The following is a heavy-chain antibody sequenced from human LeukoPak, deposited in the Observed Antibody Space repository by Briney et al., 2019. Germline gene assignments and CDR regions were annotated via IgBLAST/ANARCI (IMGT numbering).Heavy chain of an antibody. CDR1: GFTFSSYA. Sequence: GGSLRLSCAASGFTFSSYAMSWVRQAPGKGLEWVSAISGSGGSTYYADSAKGRFTISRDNSKNTLYLQMNSLRAEDTAVYYCAKPDYDILTGYSNYYFDYWGQGTLVTVSS. D-gene: IGHD3-9*01. CDR3: AKPDYDILTGYSNYYFDY. J-gene: IGHJ4*02. V-gene: IGHV3-23*01. CDR2: ISGSGGST.